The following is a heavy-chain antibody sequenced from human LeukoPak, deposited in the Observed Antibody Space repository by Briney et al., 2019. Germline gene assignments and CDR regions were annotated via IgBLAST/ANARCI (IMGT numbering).Heavy chain of an antibody. V-gene: IGHV1-8*01. CDR3: AGLVGRYSSGLYYYYFDY. D-gene: IGHD3-22*01. CDR1: GYTFTSYD. CDR2: MSPNSGDT. J-gene: IGHJ4*02. Sequence: ASVKVSCKASGYTFTSYDINWVRHATGQGLEWMGWMSPNSGDTGYAQKFQGRVTMTRDTSISTAFMELTSLRSEDTAVYYCAGLVGRYSSGLYYYYFDYWGQGTLVTVSS.